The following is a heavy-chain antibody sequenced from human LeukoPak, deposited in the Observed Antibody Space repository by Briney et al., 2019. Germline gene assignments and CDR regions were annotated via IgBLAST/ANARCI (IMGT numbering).Heavy chain of an antibody. D-gene: IGHD6-13*01. CDR3: ARRRSSSWYDSVSWFDP. CDR2: IIPIFGTA. CDR1: GGTFSSYA. J-gene: IGHJ5*02. V-gene: IGHV1-69*05. Sequence: ASVKVSCKASGGTFSSYAISWVRQAPGQGLEWMGGIIPIFGTANYAQKLQGRVTMTTDTSTSTAYMELSSLRSEDTAVYYCARRRSSSWYDSVSWFDPWGQGTLATVSS.